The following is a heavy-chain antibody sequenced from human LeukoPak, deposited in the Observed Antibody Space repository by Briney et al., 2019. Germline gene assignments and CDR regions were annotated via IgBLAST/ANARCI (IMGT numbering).Heavy chain of an antibody. CDR3: ARVELLWFGELNWFDP. D-gene: IGHD3-10*01. CDR2: ISAYNGNT. V-gene: IGHV1-18*04. J-gene: IGHJ5*02. Sequence: ASVEVSCKASGYTFTSYGISWVRQAPGQGLEWVGWISAYNGNTNYAQKLQGRVTMTTDTSTSTAYMELRSLRSDDTAVYYCARVELLWFGELNWFDPWGQGTLVTVSS. CDR1: GYTFTSYG.